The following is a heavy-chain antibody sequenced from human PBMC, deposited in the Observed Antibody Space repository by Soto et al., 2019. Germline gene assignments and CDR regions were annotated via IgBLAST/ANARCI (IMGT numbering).Heavy chain of an antibody. CDR1: GFTFSDYY. V-gene: IGHV3-11*01. J-gene: IGHJ4*02. D-gene: IGHD3-10*01. Sequence: GESLKISCAASGFTFSDYYMSWIRQAPGKGLEWVSYISSSGSTIYYADSVKGRFTISRDNAKNSLYLQMNSLRAEDTAVYYCARGISSYYFDYWGQGTLVTVSS. CDR3: ARGISSYYFDY. CDR2: ISSSGSTI.